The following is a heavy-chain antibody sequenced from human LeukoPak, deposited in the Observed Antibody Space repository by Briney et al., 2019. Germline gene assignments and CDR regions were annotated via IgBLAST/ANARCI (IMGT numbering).Heavy chain of an antibody. CDR2: ISWNSGSI. V-gene: IGHV3-9*01. Sequence: PGGSPRLSCAASGFTFDDYAMHWVRQAPGKGLEWVSGISWNSGSIGYADSVKGRFTISRDNAKNSLYLQMNSLRAEDTALYYCAKDKGWVVTPSGAFDIWGQGTMVTVSS. CDR3: AKDKGWVVTPSGAFDI. CDR1: GFTFDDYA. J-gene: IGHJ3*02. D-gene: IGHD4-23*01.